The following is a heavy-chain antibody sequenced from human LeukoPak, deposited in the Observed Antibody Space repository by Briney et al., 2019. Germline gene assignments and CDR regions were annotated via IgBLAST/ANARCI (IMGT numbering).Heavy chain of an antibody. CDR1: GYTFTGYY. Sequence: ASVKVSCKASGYTFTGYYMHWVRQAPGQGLEWMGWINPNSGGTNYAQKFQGRVTMTRDTSISTAYMELSRLRSDDTAVYYCARDPNNWNYYWFGPWGQGTLVTVSS. J-gene: IGHJ5*02. CDR3: ARDPNNWNYYWFGP. CDR2: INPNSGGT. V-gene: IGHV1-2*02. D-gene: IGHD1-7*01.